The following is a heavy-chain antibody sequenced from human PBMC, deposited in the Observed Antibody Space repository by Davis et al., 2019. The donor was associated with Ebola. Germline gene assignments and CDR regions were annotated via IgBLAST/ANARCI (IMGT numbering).Heavy chain of an antibody. Sequence: GESLKISCAASGFTFSSYGMHWVRQAPGKGLEWVAVISFDESNRDYADSVKGRFTISRDNSKNTLYLQMNSLRAEDTAVYYCARHGWLGYSSSPLYFDLWGRGTLVTVSS. J-gene: IGHJ2*01. D-gene: IGHD6-6*01. CDR2: ISFDESNR. V-gene: IGHV3-30*03. CDR1: GFTFSSYG. CDR3: ARHGWLGYSSSPLYFDL.